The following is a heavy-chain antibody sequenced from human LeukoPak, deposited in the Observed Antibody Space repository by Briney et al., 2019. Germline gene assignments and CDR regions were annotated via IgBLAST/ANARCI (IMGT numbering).Heavy chain of an antibody. CDR2: IGTAGDT. Sequence: GGSLRLSCAGSGSTFSSYDMHWVRQATGKGLEWVSTIGTAGDTYYPDSVKGRFTISRDNAKNSLYLQMNSLRVEDTAVYYCAKEVVTGTELDNWGQGTLVTVSS. CDR1: GSTFSSYD. V-gene: IGHV3-13*01. J-gene: IGHJ4*02. D-gene: IGHD2-21*02. CDR3: AKEVVTGTELDN.